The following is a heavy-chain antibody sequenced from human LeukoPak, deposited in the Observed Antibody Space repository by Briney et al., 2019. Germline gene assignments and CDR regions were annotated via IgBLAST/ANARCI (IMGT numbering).Heavy chain of an antibody. J-gene: IGHJ4*02. CDR2: INHSGST. D-gene: IGHD1-1*01. CDR3: ARTRSSGTPREGVDY. Sequence: SETLSLTCAVYGGSFSGYYWSWIRQPPGKGLEWIGEINHSGSTNYNPSLKSRVTISVDTSKNQFSLKLSSVTAADTAVYYCARTRSSGTPREGVDYWGQGTLVTVSS. V-gene: IGHV4-34*01. CDR1: GGSFSGYY.